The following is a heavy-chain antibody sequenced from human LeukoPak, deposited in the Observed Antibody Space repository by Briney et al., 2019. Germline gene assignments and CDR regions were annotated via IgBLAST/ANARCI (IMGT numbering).Heavy chain of an antibody. J-gene: IGHJ6*02. CDR3: ARDGGIIRFGGQDV. CDR1: GFTFSSYW. V-gene: IGHV3-7*01. Sequence: GGSLRLSCAASGFTFSSYWMSWVRQAPGKGLEWVANMNRDGSEKNYVDSIKGRFTVSRDNAANSLYLQMNSLRVEDTAVYYCARDGGIIRFGGQDVWGQGTTVIVS. CDR2: MNRDGSEK. D-gene: IGHD3-16*01.